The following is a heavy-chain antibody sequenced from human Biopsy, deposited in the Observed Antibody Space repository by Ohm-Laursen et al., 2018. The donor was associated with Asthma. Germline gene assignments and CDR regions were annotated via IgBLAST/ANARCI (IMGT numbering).Heavy chain of an antibody. V-gene: IGHV3-9*01. Sequence: LSLTCAASGFTFDDYAMHWVRQAPGKGLEWVSGISWNSGSIGYADSVKGRFTISRDNAKNSLYLQMNSLRAEDTALYYCAKGEWELLEANFDYWGQGALVTVSS. CDR2: ISWNSGSI. D-gene: IGHD1-26*01. J-gene: IGHJ4*02. CDR3: AKGEWELLEANFDY. CDR1: GFTFDDYA.